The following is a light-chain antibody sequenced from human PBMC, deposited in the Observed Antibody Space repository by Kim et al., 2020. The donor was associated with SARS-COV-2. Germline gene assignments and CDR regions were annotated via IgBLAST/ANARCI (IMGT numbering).Light chain of an antibody. V-gene: IGLV1-44*01. J-gene: IGLJ1*01. CDR2: NDN. CDR1: SSNIGRRS. Sequence: GQRVTISCSGGSSNIGRRSVNWFLQLPGTTPKLLIYNDNQRPSGVSDRFSGSRSGTSASLAISGLQSEDGADFYCATWDDSLNAYVFGTGTKVTVL. CDR3: ATWDDSLNAYV.